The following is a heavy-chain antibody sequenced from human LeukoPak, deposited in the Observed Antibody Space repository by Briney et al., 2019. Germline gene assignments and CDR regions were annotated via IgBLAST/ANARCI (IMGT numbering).Heavy chain of an antibody. CDR2: ISSSSSTI. CDR3: AKDFSVYFHDSRVLDY. V-gene: IGHV3-48*01. D-gene: IGHD3-22*01. Sequence: GGPLRLSCAASGFTFSSYEMNWVRQAPGKGLEWVSYISSSSSTIYYADSVKGRFTVSRDNSKNTLYLQMNNLRAEDTAVYYCAKDFSVYFHDSRVLDYWGQGTLVTVSS. CDR1: GFTFSSYE. J-gene: IGHJ4*02.